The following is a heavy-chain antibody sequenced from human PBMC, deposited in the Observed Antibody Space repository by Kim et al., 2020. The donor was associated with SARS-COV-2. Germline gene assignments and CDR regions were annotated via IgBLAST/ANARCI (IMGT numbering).Heavy chain of an antibody. J-gene: IGHJ3*02. Sequence: NPSLRSRVTISVDTSKNQFSRRLSSVTAADTAVYYCARDFSGSSVAPFDIWGQGTMVTVSS. CDR3: ARDFSGSSVAPFDI. D-gene: IGHD2-15*01. V-gene: IGHV4-59*01.